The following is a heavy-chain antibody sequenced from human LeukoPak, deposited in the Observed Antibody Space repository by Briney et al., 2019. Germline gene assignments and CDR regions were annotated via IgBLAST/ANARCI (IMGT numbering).Heavy chain of an antibody. Sequence: GRSLRLSCAASGFTFSSYGMHWVRQAPGKGLEGVAVIWYDGSNKYYADSVKGRFTISRDNSKNTLYLQMNSLRAEDTAVYYCARDGIAYYYYMDVWGKGTTVTVSS. CDR2: IWYDGSNK. D-gene: IGHD1-14*01. CDR1: GFTFSSYG. CDR3: ARDGIAYYYYMDV. J-gene: IGHJ6*03. V-gene: IGHV3-33*01.